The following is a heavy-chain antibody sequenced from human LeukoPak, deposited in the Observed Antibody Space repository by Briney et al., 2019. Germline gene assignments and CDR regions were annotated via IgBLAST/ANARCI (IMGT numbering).Heavy chain of an antibody. D-gene: IGHD3-10*01. CDR3: AKVGKGMVRGVIYYFDY. CDR2: ISDDSNYI. J-gene: IGHJ4*02. V-gene: IGHV3-21*01. Sequence: GGSLRLSCAASGFTFSDYSMNWVRQAPGKGLEWVSSISDDSNYIYYADSVKGRFTISRDNAKNSLYLQMNSLRAEDTAVYYCAKVGKGMVRGVIYYFDYWGQGTLVTVSS. CDR1: GFTFSDYS.